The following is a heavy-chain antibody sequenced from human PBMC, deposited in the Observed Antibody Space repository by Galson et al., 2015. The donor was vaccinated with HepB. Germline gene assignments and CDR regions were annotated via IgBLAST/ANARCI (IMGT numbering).Heavy chain of an antibody. J-gene: IGHJ6*02. V-gene: IGHV4-34*01. CDR2: INHSGST. CDR3: ARGRPYSSSTHYYYYYGMDV. CDR1: GGSFSGYY. Sequence: SETLSLTCAVYGGSFSGYYWSWIRQPPGKGLEWIGEINHSGSTNYNPSLKSRVTISVDTSKNQFSLKLSSVTAADTAVYYCARGRPYSSSTHYYYYYGMDVWGQGTTITVSS. D-gene: IGHD6-6*01.